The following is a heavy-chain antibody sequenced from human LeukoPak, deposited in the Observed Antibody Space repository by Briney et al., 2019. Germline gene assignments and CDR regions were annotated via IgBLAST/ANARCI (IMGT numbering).Heavy chain of an antibody. CDR2: IYYSGST. V-gene: IGHV4-59*01. CDR1: GGSISSYY. J-gene: IGHJ4*02. D-gene: IGHD3-16*01. CDR3: ARVGGAWGLGDYDY. Sequence: SETLSLTCTVSGGSISSYYWSWIRQPPGKGLEWIGYIYYSGSTNYNPSLKSRVIISVDTSKNQFSLKLSSVTAADTAVYYCARVGGAWGLGDYDYWGQGTLATVSS.